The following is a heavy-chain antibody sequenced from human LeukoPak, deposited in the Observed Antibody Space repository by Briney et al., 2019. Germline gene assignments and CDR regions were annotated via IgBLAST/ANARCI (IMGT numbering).Heavy chain of an antibody. CDR2: IYWDDDK. V-gene: IGHV2-5*08. J-gene: IGHJ4*02. Sequence: TLSLTCTVSGGSISSGDYYWSWIRQPPGKALEWLTLIYWDDDKRYSPSLKNRLTITKDTSKNQVVLTMTNMDPVDTATYYCAHRQDNYDMPFDYWGQGILVTVSS. CDR1: GGSISSGDYY. D-gene: IGHD3-9*01. CDR3: AHRQDNYDMPFDY.